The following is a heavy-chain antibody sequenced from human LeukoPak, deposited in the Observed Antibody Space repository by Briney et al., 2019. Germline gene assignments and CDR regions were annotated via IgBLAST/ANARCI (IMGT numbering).Heavy chain of an antibody. CDR1: GFTFSSYW. Sequence: GGSLRLSCAASGFTFSSYWMNCARQAPGKGLEWVASINHNGNVNYYVDSVKGRFTISRDNSKNTLYVQVNSLGTEDTAAYYCAKGSYYDSSGSFYFDYWGQGTLVTVSS. CDR2: INHNGNVN. D-gene: IGHD3-22*01. CDR3: AKGSYYDSSGSFYFDY. J-gene: IGHJ4*02. V-gene: IGHV3-7*03.